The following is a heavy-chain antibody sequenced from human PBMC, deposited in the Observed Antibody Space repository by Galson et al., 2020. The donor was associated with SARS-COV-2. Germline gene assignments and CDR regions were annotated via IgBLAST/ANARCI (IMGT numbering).Heavy chain of an antibody. J-gene: IGHJ6*02. CDR2: MGDYNGDT. CDR1: SDTFYHYG. CDR3: AYYYVLLD. Sequence: ASVKVSCKVSSDTFYHYGINWVRQAPGQGLEWMGWMGDYNGDTRYAEKLKGRITMSTDTSTERIDDSAVYYCAFSNSWSSGAYYYVLLDWGQGTTVTV. V-gene: IGHV1-18*01. D-gene: IGHD3-16*01.